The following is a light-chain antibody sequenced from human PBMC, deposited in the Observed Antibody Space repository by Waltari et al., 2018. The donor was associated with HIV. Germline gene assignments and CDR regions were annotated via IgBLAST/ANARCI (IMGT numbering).Light chain of an antibody. V-gene: IGKV1-33*01. CDR3: QQYNNVPLT. CDR2: DAS. Sequence: DIQLNQSPSSLSASVGNRVTSTCRASQGINNYLHWYQQKPGKAPKLVIYDASILDTGVPATFSGRGFGTNFTLSISNLQPEDVATYYCQQYNNVPLTFGGGTKVEIK. J-gene: IGKJ4*01. CDR1: QGINNY.